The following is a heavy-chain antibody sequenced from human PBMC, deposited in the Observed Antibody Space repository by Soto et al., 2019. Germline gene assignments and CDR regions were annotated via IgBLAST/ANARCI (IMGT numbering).Heavy chain of an antibody. CDR3: AKDFGHYDILTGYPTFDY. D-gene: IGHD3-9*01. Sequence: LRHSCGAAEVTISSYAMSWVSKNPGKGLEWVSAISRSGGSTYYADSVKGRFTISRDNSKNTLYLQMNSLRAEDTAVYHCAKDFGHYDILTGYPTFDYWGQGTLVTVSS. V-gene: IGHV3-23*01. CDR1: EVTISSYA. J-gene: IGHJ4*02. CDR2: ISRSGGST.